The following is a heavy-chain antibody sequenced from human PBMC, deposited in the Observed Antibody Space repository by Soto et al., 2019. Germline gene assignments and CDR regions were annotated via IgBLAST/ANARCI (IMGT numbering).Heavy chain of an antibody. CDR2: TNAGNGNT. CDR1: GYTFTSYA. CDR3: VAVDYGDY. Sequence: QVQLVQSGAEVKKPGASVKVFCKTSGYTFTSYAVHWARQAPGQRLEWMGWTNAGNGNTEYSQKFQGRVTFTRDTSASTAHMELSSLRSEDTAVYYCVAVDYGDYWGQGTLVTVSS. D-gene: IGHD6-19*01. J-gene: IGHJ4*02. V-gene: IGHV1-3*01.